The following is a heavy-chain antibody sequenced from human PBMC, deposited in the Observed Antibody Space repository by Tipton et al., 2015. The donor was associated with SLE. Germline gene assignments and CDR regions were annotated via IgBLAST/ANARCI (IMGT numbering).Heavy chain of an antibody. J-gene: IGHJ4*02. CDR2: INHSGST. D-gene: IGHD3-10*01. Sequence: TLSLTCTVSGGSISSSSYYWSWIRQSPGKGLEWIGEINHSGSTNYNPSLKSRVIISVDTSKKQFSLKLSSVTAADTAVYYCGRGSHYGSGSYDFDYWGQGTLVTVSS. CDR3: GRGSHYGSGSYDFDY. CDR1: GGSISSSSYY. V-gene: IGHV4-39*07.